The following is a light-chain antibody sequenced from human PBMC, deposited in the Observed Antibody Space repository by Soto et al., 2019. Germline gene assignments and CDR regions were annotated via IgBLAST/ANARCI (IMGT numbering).Light chain of an antibody. CDR3: RHHPTSAVAT. V-gene: IGKV3-20*01. CDR2: GAS. Sequence: EIVLTHYPGNPSFSTGERDTLSCRASQSVSSILLALYQQKPRQAPPRLIYGASSRATGIPDTFSGSVSGTDLSLPISSRGAHDSAGVYTRHHPTSAVATFGQGTKVDIK. J-gene: IGKJ1*01. CDR1: QSVSSIL.